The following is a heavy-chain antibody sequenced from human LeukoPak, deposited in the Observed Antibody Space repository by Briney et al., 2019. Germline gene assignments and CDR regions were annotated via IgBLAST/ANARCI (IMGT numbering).Heavy chain of an antibody. D-gene: IGHD6-13*01. V-gene: IGHV3-48*03. J-gene: IGHJ4*02. CDR2: ISSSGSTI. CDR3: ARDSSPSNWYNIFDY. CDR1: GFTFSSYE. Sequence: GGSLRLSCAASGFTFSSYEMNWVRQAPGEGLEWVSYISSSGSTIYYADSVKGRFTISRDNAKNSLYLQMHSLRAEDTAVYYCARDSSPSNWYNIFDYWGQGTLVTVSS.